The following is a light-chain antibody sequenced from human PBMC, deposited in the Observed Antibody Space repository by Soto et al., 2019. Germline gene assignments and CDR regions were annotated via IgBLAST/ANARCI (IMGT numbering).Light chain of an antibody. CDR3: AAWDVALSGPV. CDR2: TSN. J-gene: IGLJ3*02. V-gene: IGLV1-47*02. CDR1: SSNIGCNY. Sequence: QSVLTQPPSASGTPGQRVAISFSGSSSNIGCNYVYWYRQLPGTAPKLLIYTSNQRPSVVPDRFSGSKSGTSASLAISGLRSEDEADYYCAAWDVALSGPVFGGGTKLTVL.